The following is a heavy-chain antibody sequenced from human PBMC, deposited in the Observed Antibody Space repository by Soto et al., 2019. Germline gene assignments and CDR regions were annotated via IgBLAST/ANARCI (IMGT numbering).Heavy chain of an antibody. CDR3: ASSFSYYDSSGPVL. J-gene: IGHJ4*02. CDR1: GYTFTRYY. V-gene: IGHV1-46*01. Sequence: XXVKVSCKASGYTFTRYYMHWVRQAPGQGLERKGIINPSGGSTSYAQKFQGRVTMTRDTSTSTVYMELSSLRSEDTAVYYCASSFSYYDSSGPVLWGQGTLVTVSS. D-gene: IGHD3-22*01. CDR2: INPSGGST.